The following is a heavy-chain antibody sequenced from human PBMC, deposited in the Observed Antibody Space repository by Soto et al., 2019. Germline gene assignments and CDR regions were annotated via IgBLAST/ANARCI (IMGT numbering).Heavy chain of an antibody. D-gene: IGHD4-17*01. CDR1: GYTFTSYA. CDR2: INAGNGNT. J-gene: IGHJ3*02. CDR3: ARSRKTVTTLSAFDI. Sequence: ASLKVSCKASGYTFTSYAMHWVRQAPGQRLEWMGWINAGNGNTKYSQKFQGRVTITRDTSASTAYMELSSLRSEDTAVYYCARSRKTVTTLSAFDIWGQGTRVNVS. V-gene: IGHV1-3*01.